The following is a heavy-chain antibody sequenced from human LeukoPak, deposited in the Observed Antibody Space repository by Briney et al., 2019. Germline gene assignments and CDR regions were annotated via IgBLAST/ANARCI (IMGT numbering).Heavy chain of an antibody. D-gene: IGHD3-22*01. J-gene: IGHJ5*02. CDR2: IYNSGIT. CDR3: AREANYYDSSGYYYGWFDP. CDR1: GGSISSNYY. V-gene: IGHV4-4*07. Sequence: SETLSLTCTVSGGSISSNYYWSWIRPPAGKGLEYIGRIYNSGITNYNPSLKSRVTISVDTSKNQFSLKLSSVTAADTAVYYCAREANYYDSSGYYYGWFDPWGQGTLVTVSS.